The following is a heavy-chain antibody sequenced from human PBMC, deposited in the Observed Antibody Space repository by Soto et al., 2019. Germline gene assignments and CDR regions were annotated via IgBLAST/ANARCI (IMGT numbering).Heavy chain of an antibody. J-gene: IGHJ4*02. Sequence: EVQLVESGGGLVQPGGSLRLSCAASGFSFSDAWMIWVRQAPGKGLQWVGRIKSKSDGETTDYAAPVKGRFAISRDDSTKTVYLRVTSLKPEDPPTYFCTTQGGGDDIYFDYWGQGTLVAVSS. CDR1: GFSFSDAW. D-gene: IGHD3-16*01. CDR2: IKSKSDGETT. CDR3: TTQGGGDDIYFDY. V-gene: IGHV3-15*01.